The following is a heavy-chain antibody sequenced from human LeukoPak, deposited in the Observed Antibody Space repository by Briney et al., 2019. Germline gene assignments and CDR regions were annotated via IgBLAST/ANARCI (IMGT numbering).Heavy chain of an antibody. D-gene: IGHD1-26*01. J-gene: IGHJ4*02. CDR1: GFTLSSYW. CDR2: INSDGSIT. V-gene: IGHV3-74*01. CDR3: ARGGGGSEKFDC. Sequence: GGSLRLSCAASGFTLSSYWVHWIRQAPGKGLVWLSRINSDGSITTYADSVKSRFTISRDNAKNTVYLQMDSLRAEDTALYYCARGGGGSEKFDCWGQGTLVTVSS.